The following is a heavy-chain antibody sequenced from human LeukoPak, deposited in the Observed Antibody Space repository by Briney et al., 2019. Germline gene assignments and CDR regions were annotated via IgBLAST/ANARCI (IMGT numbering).Heavy chain of an antibody. Sequence: GGSLRLSCAASGFTFSSYAMSWVRQAPGKGLEWVSATSTSGDTTYYADSVKGRFTISRDNSKNTLYLQMNSLRAEDTAVYYCAKKDWNYGDQELYFDYWGQGTLVTVSS. CDR3: AKKDWNYGDQELYFDY. CDR2: TSTSGDTT. J-gene: IGHJ4*02. CDR1: GFTFSSYA. D-gene: IGHD1-7*01. V-gene: IGHV3-23*01.